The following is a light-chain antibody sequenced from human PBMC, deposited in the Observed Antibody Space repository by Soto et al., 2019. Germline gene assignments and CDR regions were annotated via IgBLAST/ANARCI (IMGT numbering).Light chain of an antibody. CDR2: EVS. J-gene: IGLJ1*01. V-gene: IGLV2-23*02. CDR1: SSDVGPYHL. Sequence: QSALTQSASVSGSPGQSITISCTGTSSDVGPYHLVSWYQQHPGKAPKLIIYEVSERPSGVSNRFSGSKSANTASLTISGLQADDEADYYCCSYAGRNTFVFGLRTKVTVL. CDR3: CSYAGRNTFV.